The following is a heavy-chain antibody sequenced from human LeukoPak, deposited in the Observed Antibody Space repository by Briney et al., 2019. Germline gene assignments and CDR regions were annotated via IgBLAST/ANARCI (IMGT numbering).Heavy chain of an antibody. J-gene: IGHJ4*02. CDR1: GFSFSNLA. CDR2: MSHDGGTK. V-gene: IGHV3-30*04. Sequence: PGGSLRLSCAASGFSFSNLAIHWVRQAPGKGLEWLAVMSHDGGTKHYADSVKGRFTISRDNSNNSLSPQMNSLSAEDTAVYYCARARGRWHLLPLDYWGQGTLLTVSS. D-gene: IGHD1-26*01. CDR3: ARARGRWHLLPLDY.